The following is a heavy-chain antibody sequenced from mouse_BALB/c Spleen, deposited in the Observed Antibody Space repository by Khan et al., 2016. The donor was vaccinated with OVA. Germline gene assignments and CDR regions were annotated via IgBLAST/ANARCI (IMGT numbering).Heavy chain of an antibody. V-gene: IGHV5-15*02. CDR2: IGYVAYSI. CDR3: ARGGFAY. CDR1: GFTFIDYG. Sequence: EVALVESGGGLVQPGGSRKLSCAASGFTFIDYGMAWVRQTPGKGPEWIEFIGYVAYSIYYADTVPGRFTISRENAKNTLYLEMSSLRSDDTAMYYCARGGFAYWGQGTLVTVSA. J-gene: IGHJ3*01.